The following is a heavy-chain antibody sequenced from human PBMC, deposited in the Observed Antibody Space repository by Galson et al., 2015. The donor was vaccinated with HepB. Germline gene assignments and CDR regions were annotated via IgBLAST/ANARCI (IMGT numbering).Heavy chain of an antibody. Sequence: SLRLSCAASGFTFSSYAMHWVRQAPGKGLEWVAVISYDGSNKYYADSVKGRFTISRDNSKNTLCLQMNSLRAEDTAVYYCAKLKCGSSTSCYGRDYFDYWGQGTLVTVSS. V-gene: IGHV3-30*04. J-gene: IGHJ4*02. D-gene: IGHD2-2*01. CDR1: GFTFSSYA. CDR2: ISYDGSNK. CDR3: AKLKCGSSTSCYGRDYFDY.